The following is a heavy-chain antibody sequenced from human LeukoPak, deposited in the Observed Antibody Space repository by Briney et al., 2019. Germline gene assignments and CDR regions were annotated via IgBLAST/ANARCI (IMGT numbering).Heavy chain of an antibody. CDR2: INTDGSTT. D-gene: IGHD2-2*01. Sequence: PGGSLRLSCTASGFIFSTYWMHWVRQAPGKGLEWVSRINTDGSTTNYADSVKGRFTISRDNAKNTLYLQMNGLRVEDTPAYYCARGYCSSLGCSAGWFDPWGQGTLISVFS. V-gene: IGHV3-74*01. CDR1: GFIFSTYW. J-gene: IGHJ5*02. CDR3: ARGYCSSLGCSAGWFDP.